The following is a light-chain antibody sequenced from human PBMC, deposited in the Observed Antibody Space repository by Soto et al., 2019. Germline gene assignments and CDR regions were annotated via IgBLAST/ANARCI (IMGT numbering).Light chain of an antibody. Sequence: EVVLTLFPGTLSLSPGEGATLSCRASQSVSGTYLAWYQQKPGQAPRLLINGASSRTTDIPYRFSGSGFGTDFTLTISRLEPEDVVMYYCQRYGSSPPYTFDQGTRLEIK. CDR3: QRYGSSPPYT. CDR1: QSVSGTY. J-gene: IGKJ2*01. CDR2: GAS. V-gene: IGKV3-20*01.